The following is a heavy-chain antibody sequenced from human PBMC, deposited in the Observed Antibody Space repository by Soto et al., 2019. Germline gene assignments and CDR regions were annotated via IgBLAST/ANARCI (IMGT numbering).Heavy chain of an antibody. V-gene: IGHV3-30*18. Sequence: QVQLVESGGGVVQPGRSLRLSCAASGFTFSSYGMHWVRQAPGKGLEWVAVISYDGSNKYYADSVKGRFTISRDNSKNTLYLQMNSLRAEDTAVYYCAKDRNGGSCYLDYWGQGTLVTVS. CDR2: ISYDGSNK. CDR3: AKDRNGGSCYLDY. J-gene: IGHJ4*02. CDR1: GFTFSSYG. D-gene: IGHD2-15*01.